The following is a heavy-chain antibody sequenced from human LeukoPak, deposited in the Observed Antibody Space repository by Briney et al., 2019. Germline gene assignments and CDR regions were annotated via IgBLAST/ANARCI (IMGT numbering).Heavy chain of an antibody. D-gene: IGHD5-12*01. J-gene: IGHJ4*02. CDR2: ISGSGGST. CDR1: GFTFSSYA. Sequence: GGSLRLSCAASGFTFSSYAMSWVRQAPGKGLEWVSAISGSGGSTYYADSVKGRFAISRDNSKNTLYLQVNSLRAEDTAVYYCAKGWGYDYYFDYWGQGTLVTVSS. CDR3: AKGWGYDYYFDY. V-gene: IGHV3-23*01.